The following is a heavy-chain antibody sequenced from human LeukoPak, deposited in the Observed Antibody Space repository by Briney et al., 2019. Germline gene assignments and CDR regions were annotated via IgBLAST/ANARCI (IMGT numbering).Heavy chain of an antibody. CDR1: GFTFSDHA. Sequence: GGFLRLSCAASGFTFSDHAMHWVRQAPGKGLEWGSAVGIAADTFYPGSMKGRFTISRENAKNSLYLQMNSLRDEDTAVYYCVRQKKSHGNFDYWGQGTLVTVSS. D-gene: IGHD1-26*01. V-gene: IGHV3-13*01. CDR2: VGIAADT. J-gene: IGHJ4*02. CDR3: VRQKKSHGNFDY.